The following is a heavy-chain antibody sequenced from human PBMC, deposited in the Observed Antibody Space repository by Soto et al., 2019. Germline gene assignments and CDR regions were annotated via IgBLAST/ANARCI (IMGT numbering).Heavy chain of an antibody. Sequence: GGSLRLSCTASGLTFSAYAMTWVRQAPGQGLEWVSTISGTADDTYYAGSVKGRFSISRDNSKNTLFLQMNSLRAEDTALYHCAKRFSSGYYSAFDVWVQGTIVTVSS. CDR2: ISGTADDT. CDR1: GLTFSAYA. CDR3: AKRFSSGYYSAFDV. V-gene: IGHV3-23*01. J-gene: IGHJ3*01. D-gene: IGHD3-22*01.